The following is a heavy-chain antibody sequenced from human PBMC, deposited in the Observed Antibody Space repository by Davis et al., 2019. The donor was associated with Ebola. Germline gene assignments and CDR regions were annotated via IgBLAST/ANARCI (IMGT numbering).Heavy chain of an antibody. CDR3: ARGLSGTYGFDY. Sequence: GESLKIPCGGSGFSFSAYWIHWVRQVPGKGLVWVSRIFYDESTTNYADSVKGRFTISRDNAKNTLFLQMNSLRVDDTAVYYCARGLSGTYGFDYWGQGTLVTVSS. V-gene: IGHV3-74*01. CDR2: IFYDESTT. J-gene: IGHJ4*02. CDR1: GFSFSAYW. D-gene: IGHD1-26*01.